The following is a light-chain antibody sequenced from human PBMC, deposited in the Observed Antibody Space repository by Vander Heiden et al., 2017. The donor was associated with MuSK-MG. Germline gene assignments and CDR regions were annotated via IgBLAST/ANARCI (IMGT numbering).Light chain of an antibody. J-gene: IGLJ2*01. CDR3: SPDASRNNLV. Sequence: QSALTQPPSASGSPGQSVTISCPGTSCDVGCYNYVSCYQQHPGNAHIVIIYEVSKRPAGVADRCSGSKAGTTAALTVSGREAEDDADYYGSPDASRNNLVFGGGTKLTVL. V-gene: IGLV2-8*01. CDR2: EVS. CDR1: SCDVGCYNY.